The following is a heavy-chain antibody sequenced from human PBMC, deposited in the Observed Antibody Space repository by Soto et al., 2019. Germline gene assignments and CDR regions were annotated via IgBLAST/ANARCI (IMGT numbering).Heavy chain of an antibody. CDR3: ARDKITGLFDY. CDR2: VYHTGGT. J-gene: IGHJ4*02. D-gene: IGHD2-8*02. Sequence: SETLSLTCTVSRLSFDIYYWSWIRQPPGKGLEWIGSVYHTGGTKYNPSLESRVTMSVDTSKNQFSLKLTSVTAADTAVYYCARDKITGLFDYWGQGTLVTVSS. CDR1: RLSFDIYY. V-gene: IGHV4-59*12.